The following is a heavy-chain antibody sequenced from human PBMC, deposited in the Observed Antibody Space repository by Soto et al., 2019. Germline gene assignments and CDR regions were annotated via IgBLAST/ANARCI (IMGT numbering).Heavy chain of an antibody. J-gene: IGHJ4*02. D-gene: IGHD6-19*01. CDR3: ARAVAVPADFDY. CDR1: GYTFTGYA. V-gene: IGHV1-3*01. Sequence: ASVKVSCKASGYTFTGYAMHWVRQAPGHGLEWMGWINAGNGNTKYSQKFQGRVTITRDTSASTTYMELSSLRSEDTAVYYCARAVAVPADFDYWGQGTLVTVSS. CDR2: INAGNGNT.